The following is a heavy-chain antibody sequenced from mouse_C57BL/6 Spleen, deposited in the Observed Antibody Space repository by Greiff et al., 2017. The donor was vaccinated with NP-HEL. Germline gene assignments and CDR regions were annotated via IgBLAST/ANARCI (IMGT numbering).Heavy chain of an antibody. V-gene: IGHV5-9*01. Sequence: EVMLVESGGGLVKPGGSLKLSCAASGFTFSSYTMSWVRQTPEKRLEWVATISGGGGNTYYPDSVKGRFTISRDNAKNTRYLQMSSLRSEDTALYYCARKGGLTNYFDYWGQGTTLTVSS. CDR3: ARKGGLTNYFDY. CDR1: GFTFSSYT. J-gene: IGHJ2*01. CDR2: ISGGGGNT. D-gene: IGHD3-2*02.